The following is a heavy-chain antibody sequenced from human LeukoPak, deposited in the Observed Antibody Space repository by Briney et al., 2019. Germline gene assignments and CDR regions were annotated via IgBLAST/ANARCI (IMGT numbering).Heavy chain of an antibody. CDR2: INPNSGGT. V-gene: IGHV1-2*04. CDR3: AREPGIAAADTYYYGMDV. CDR1: GYTFTGYY. J-gene: IGHJ6*02. D-gene: IGHD6-13*01. Sequence: GASVKVSCKASGYTFTGYYMHWVRQAPGQGLEWMGWINPNSGGTNYAQKFQGWVTMTRDTSISTAYMELSRLRSDDTAVYYCAREPGIAAADTYYYGMDVWGQGTTVTVSS.